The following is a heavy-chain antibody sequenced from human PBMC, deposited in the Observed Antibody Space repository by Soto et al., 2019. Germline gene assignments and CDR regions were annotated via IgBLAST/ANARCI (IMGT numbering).Heavy chain of an antibody. CDR2: INAGNGNT. CDR1: GYTFTSYA. Sequence: QVQLVQSGAEVKKPGASVKVSCKASGYTFTSYAMHWVRQAPGQRLEWMGWINAGNGNTKYSQKFQGRVTITRDTSASTAYMELSGLRSEDTAVYYCASCRISYYGMDVWGQGATVTVSS. D-gene: IGHD1-20*01. CDR3: ASCRISYYGMDV. J-gene: IGHJ6*02. V-gene: IGHV1-3*01.